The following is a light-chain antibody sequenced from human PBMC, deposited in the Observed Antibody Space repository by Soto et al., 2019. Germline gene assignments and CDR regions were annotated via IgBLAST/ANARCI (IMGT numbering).Light chain of an antibody. J-gene: IGKJ5*01. Sequence: DIQVTQSPSSVSASVGDSVTITCRASQDIRTRLAWYQQKPGKAPKVLIYAASTLEAGVPLRFSGSGYGTDFTLTISGLQPEDFASYYYQQANSFPLSFGQGTRLEIK. CDR3: QQANSFPLS. V-gene: IGKV1-12*01. CDR2: AAS. CDR1: QDIRTR.